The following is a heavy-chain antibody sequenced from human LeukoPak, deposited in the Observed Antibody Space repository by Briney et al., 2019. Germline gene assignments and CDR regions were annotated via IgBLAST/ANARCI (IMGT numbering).Heavy chain of an antibody. J-gene: IGHJ2*01. CDR3: AREGSLGYFDL. D-gene: IGHD3-10*01. CDR2: IYYSGST. V-gene: IGHV4-30-2*01. CDR1: GGSISSGGYY. Sequence: PSQTLSLTCTVSGGSISSGGYYWSWIRQPPGKGLEWIGYIYYSGSTYYNPSLKSRVTISVDRSKNQFSLKLSSVTAADTAVYYCAREGSLGYFDLWGRGTLVTVSS.